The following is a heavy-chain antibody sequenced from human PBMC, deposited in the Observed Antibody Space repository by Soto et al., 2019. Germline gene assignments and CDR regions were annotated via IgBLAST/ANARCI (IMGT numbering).Heavy chain of an antibody. CDR3: SRDQRWHDLVWSFVP. J-gene: IGHJ5*02. CDR1: GYRFTSHY. CDR2: IYPGGVNI. D-gene: IGHD3-16*01. Sequence: ASVKVSCKAIGYRFTSHYMHWVRQAPGQGIEWMGTIYPGGVNIGYAQKFKGRVTMTKDTSTSTVYMELNSLTSEVTAVYYCSRDQRWHDLVWSFVPWG. V-gene: IGHV1-46*03.